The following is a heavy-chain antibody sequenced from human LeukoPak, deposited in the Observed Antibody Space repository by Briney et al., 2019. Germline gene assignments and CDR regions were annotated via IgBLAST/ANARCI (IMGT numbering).Heavy chain of an antibody. CDR1: GITLSNYA. CDR3: AKSGSVVRGGAATPKFDW. V-gene: IGHV3-23*01. J-gene: IGHJ4*02. CDR2: INLTGGTT. Sequence: GGSLRLSCAPSGITLSNYAMSWVPPAPGKGREWVSAINLTGGTTYYADSVKGRFTISRDNSKNTLYLQMNSLRAEDTVVCYCAKSGSVVRGGAATPKFDWGGEGTLVTV. D-gene: IGHD3-10*01.